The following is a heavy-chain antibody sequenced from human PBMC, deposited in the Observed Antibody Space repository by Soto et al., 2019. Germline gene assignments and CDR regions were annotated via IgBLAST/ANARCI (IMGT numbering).Heavy chain of an antibody. CDR1: GVGLSTYA. CDR2: ISGNSGKT. CDR3: ALPSCGGDCYSPFDY. J-gene: IGHJ4*02. V-gene: IGHV3-23*01. D-gene: IGHD2-21*02. Sequence: EVQLLESGGGFVQPGGSLRLSCTASGVGLSTYAIIWVRQAPGKGLEGVSVISGNSGKTDYADSVKGRFSISRDKSENTVYLQMNRLRAEDTAVYYCALPSCGGDCYSPFDYWGQGTLVTVSS.